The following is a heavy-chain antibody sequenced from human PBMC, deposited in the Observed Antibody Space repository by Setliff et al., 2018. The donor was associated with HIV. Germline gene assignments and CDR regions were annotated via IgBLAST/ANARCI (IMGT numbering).Heavy chain of an antibody. CDR3: ARHAVPHYYDSSGPS. Sequence: PSETLSLTCTVSGGSIRSHYWSWIREPPGKGLEWIGYIYSGGTTYYNSSLRSRVTISVDTSKNQFSLKLNSVTAADTAVYYCARHAVPHYYDSSGPSWGPGTLVTVSS. CDR2: IYSGGTT. J-gene: IGHJ5*02. V-gene: IGHV4-59*08. D-gene: IGHD3-22*01. CDR1: GGSIRSHY.